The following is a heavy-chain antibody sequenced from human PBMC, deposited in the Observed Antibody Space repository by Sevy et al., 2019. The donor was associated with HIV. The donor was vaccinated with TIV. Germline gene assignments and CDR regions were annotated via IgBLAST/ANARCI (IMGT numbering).Heavy chain of an antibody. CDR3: ADRGGAHYYDSSGYYTRAEYFEH. CDR2: IYWNDDQ. D-gene: IGHD3-22*01. J-gene: IGHJ1*01. CDR1: GFSLSTSGVG. Sequence: SGPTLVKPTQTLTLTCTFSGFSLSTSGVGVGWIRQPPGKALEWLAVIYWNDDQRYSPSLKSRLTITKDTSKNQVVLTMTNMDPVDTATYYCADRGGAHYYDSSGYYTRAEYFEHWSQGTLVTVSS. V-gene: IGHV2-5*01.